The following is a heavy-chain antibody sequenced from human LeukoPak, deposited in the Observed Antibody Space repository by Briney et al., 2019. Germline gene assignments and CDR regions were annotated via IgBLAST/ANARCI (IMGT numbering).Heavy chain of an antibody. D-gene: IGHD6-19*01. CDR3: ARLSIAVAGTEYY. CDR1: GGTFSSYA. Sequence: SVKVSCKASGGTFSSYAISWVRQAPGQGLEWMGGIIPIFGTANYAQKFQGRVTITADKSTSTAYMELSSLRSEDTAVYYCARLSIAVAGTEYYWGQGTLVTVSS. V-gene: IGHV1-69*06. J-gene: IGHJ4*02. CDR2: IIPIFGTA.